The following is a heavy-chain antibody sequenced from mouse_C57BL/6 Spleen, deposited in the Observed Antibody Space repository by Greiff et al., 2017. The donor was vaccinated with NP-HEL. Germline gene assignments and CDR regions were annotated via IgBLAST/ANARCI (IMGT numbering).Heavy chain of an antibody. V-gene: IGHV5-9*01. CDR2: ISGGGGNT. Sequence: EVKLVESGGGLVKPGGSLKLSCAASGFTFSSYTMSWVRQTPEKRLEWVATISGGGGNTYYPDSVKGRFTISRDNAKNTLYPQMSSLRSEDTALYYCARHYDYDYAMDYWGQGTSVTVSS. J-gene: IGHJ4*01. CDR3: ARHYDYDYAMDY. D-gene: IGHD2-4*01. CDR1: GFTFSSYT.